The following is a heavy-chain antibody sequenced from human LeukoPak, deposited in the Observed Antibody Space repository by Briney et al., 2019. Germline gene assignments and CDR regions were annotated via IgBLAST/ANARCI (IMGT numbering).Heavy chain of an antibody. Sequence: SETLSLTCAVYGGSFSGYYWSWIRQPPGKGLEWIGEINHSGSTNYNPSLKSRVTISVDTPKNQFSLKLSSVTAADTAVYYCARTRRAYYDILTGYPYDYWGQGTLVTVSS. CDR1: GGSFSGYY. V-gene: IGHV4-34*01. D-gene: IGHD3-9*01. CDR3: ARTRRAYYDILTGYPYDY. J-gene: IGHJ4*02. CDR2: INHSGST.